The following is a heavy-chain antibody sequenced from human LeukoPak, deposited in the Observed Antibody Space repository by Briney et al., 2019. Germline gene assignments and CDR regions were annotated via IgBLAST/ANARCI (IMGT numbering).Heavy chain of an antibody. Sequence: SETLSLTCAVYGGSFSGYYWSWIRQPPGKGLEWIGEINHSGSTNYNPSLKSRVTISVDTSKNQFSLKLSSVTAADTAVYYCARGAPDYYDSSGSLAPPYFDYWGQGTLVTVSS. J-gene: IGHJ4*02. CDR1: GGSFSGYY. D-gene: IGHD3-22*01. V-gene: IGHV4-34*01. CDR3: ARGAPDYYDSSGSLAPPYFDY. CDR2: INHSGST.